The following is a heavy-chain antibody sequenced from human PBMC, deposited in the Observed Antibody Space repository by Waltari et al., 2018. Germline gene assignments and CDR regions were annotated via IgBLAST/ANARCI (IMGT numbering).Heavy chain of an antibody. CDR1: GYSISSGYY. CDR2: IYHSGST. Sequence: QVQLQESGPGLVKPSETLSLTCAVSGYSISSGYYWGWIRQPPGKGLEWIGSIYHSGSTYYNPSLKSRVTISVDTSKNQFSLKLSSVTAADTAVYYCATTVTTLVYFDYWGQGTLVTVSS. J-gene: IGHJ4*02. V-gene: IGHV4-38-2*01. CDR3: ATTVTTLVYFDY. D-gene: IGHD4-17*01.